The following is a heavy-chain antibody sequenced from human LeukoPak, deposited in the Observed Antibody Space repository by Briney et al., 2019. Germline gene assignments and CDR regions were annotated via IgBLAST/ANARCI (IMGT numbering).Heavy chain of an antibody. J-gene: IGHJ5*02. CDR1: GGSISSGDYY. CDR2: IYYSGST. CDR3: ARMVPSSAWFDP. Sequence: SSETLSLTCTVSGGSISSGDYYWSWIRQPPGKGLEWIGYIYYSGSTYYNPSLKSRVTISVDTSKNQFSLKLSSVTAADTAVYYRARMVPSSAWFDPWGQGTLVTVSS. D-gene: IGHD3-10*01. V-gene: IGHV4-30-4*01.